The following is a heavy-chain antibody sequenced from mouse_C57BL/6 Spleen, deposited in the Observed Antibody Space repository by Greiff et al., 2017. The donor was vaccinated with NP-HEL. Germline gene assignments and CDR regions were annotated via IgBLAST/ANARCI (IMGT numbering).Heavy chain of an antibody. CDR2: IWSGGST. CDR3: ARSGHSNYAMDY. CDR1: GFSLTSYG. Sequence: QVQLQESGPGLVQPSQSLSITCTVSGFSLTSYGVHWVRQSPGKGLEWLGVIWSGGSTDYNAAFISRLSISKDNSKSQVFFKMHSLQADDTAIYYCARSGHSNYAMDYWGQGTSVTVSS. V-gene: IGHV2-2*01. J-gene: IGHJ4*01. D-gene: IGHD2-5*01.